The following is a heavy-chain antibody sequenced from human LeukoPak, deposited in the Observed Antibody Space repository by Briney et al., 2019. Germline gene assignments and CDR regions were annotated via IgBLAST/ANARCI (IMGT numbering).Heavy chain of an antibody. V-gene: IGHV3-23*01. CDR2: ISGSGGST. D-gene: IGHD2-15*01. Sequence: EGSLRLSCAASGFTFSSYAMSWVRQAPGKGLEWVSAISGSGGSTYYADSVKGRFTISRDNSKNTLYLQMSSLRAEDTAVYYCAKELLAGHWFDPWGQGTLVTVSS. J-gene: IGHJ5*02. CDR3: AKELLAGHWFDP. CDR1: GFTFSSYA.